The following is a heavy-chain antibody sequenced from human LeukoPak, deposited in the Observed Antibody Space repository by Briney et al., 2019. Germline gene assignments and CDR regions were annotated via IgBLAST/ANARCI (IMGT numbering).Heavy chain of an antibody. J-gene: IGHJ4*02. CDR3: ARIFTDSSTYYSEY. D-gene: IGHD3-22*01. CDR2: IYSSGST. V-gene: IGHV4-59*01. Sequence: SETLSLTCTVSGGSISRSYWSWIRQPPGKGLEWIGYIYSSGSTNYNPSLKSRVTISVDTSKNQFSLKLSFVTAADTAVYYCARIFTDSSTYYSEYWGQGTLVTVSS. CDR1: GGSISRSY.